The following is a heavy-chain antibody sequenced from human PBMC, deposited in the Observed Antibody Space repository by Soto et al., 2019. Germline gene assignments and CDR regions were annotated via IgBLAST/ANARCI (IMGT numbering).Heavy chain of an antibody. V-gene: IGHV3-43D*04. CDR3: AKVGQLDITTGHAYFDH. CDR2: ISWDGEST. Sequence: SGGSLRLSCATSGYAFEDYAMHWVRQVPGKGLEWVSLISWDGESTYYADPVKGRFTVSRDNSEKPLYLQMNSVRVDDTALYYCAKVGQLDITTGHAYFDHWGQGTLVTVSS. CDR1: GYAFEDYA. J-gene: IGHJ4*02. D-gene: IGHD5-12*01.